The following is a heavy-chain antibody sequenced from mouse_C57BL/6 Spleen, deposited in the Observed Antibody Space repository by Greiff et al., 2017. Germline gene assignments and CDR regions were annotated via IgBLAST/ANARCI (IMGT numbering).Heavy chain of an antibody. CDR2: IDPSDSET. D-gene: IGHD3-3*01. Sequence: VQLQQPGAELVRPGSSVKLSCKASGYTFTSYWMHWVKQRPIQGLEWIGNIDPSDSETHYNQKFKDKATFTVDKSSITSYMQLSRLTSEDSAVYYCAREGRAQYYFDYWGQGTTLTVSS. CDR1: GYTFTSYW. J-gene: IGHJ2*01. V-gene: IGHV1-52*01. CDR3: AREGRAQYYFDY.